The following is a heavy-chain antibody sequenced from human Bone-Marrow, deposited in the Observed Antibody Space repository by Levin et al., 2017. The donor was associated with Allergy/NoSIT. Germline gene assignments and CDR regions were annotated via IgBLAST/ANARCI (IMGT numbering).Heavy chain of an antibody. CDR2: ISSTSSYI. CDR3: ARDRFGSGSSSAFDL. Sequence: GGSLRLSCAASGFTLTTYTMNWVRQAPGKGLEWISSISSTSSYIFYADSLKGRFTISRDNAKNSLFLQLNSLRAEDTAFYYCARDRFGSGSSSAFDLWGQGTMVAVSS. J-gene: IGHJ3*01. D-gene: IGHD3-10*01. CDR1: GFTLTTYT. V-gene: IGHV3-21*06.